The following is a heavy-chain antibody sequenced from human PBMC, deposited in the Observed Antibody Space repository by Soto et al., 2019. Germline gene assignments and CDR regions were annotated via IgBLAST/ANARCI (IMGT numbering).Heavy chain of an antibody. D-gene: IGHD6-6*01. CDR1: GGTFSSYA. J-gene: IGHJ6*02. Sequence: SVKVSCKASGGTFSSYAIGWVRQAPGQGLEWMGGIIPIFGTANYAQKFQGRVTITADESTSTAYMELSSLRSEDTAVYYCARGSSIAARSSYYYYGMDVWGQGTTVTSP. CDR3: ARGSSIAARSSYYYYGMDV. CDR2: IIPIFGTA. V-gene: IGHV1-69*13.